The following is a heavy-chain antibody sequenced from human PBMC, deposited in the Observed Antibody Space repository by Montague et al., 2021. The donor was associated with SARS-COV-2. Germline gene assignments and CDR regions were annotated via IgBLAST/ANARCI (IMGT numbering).Heavy chain of an antibody. J-gene: IGHJ3*02. Sequence: SETLSLTCVVFGDSISTDNWWTWVRLPPGKGLEWVGEVNQSGTTIYNPSVKSGVTISEDTSKNQFYLRLNSVTAADTAVYYCARGRRPVVVPGAGPAGRALDTGGQGTRVTVPS. CDR1: GDSISTDNW. CDR2: VNQSGTT. D-gene: IGHD2-2*01. CDR3: ARGRRPVVVPGAGPAGRALDT. V-gene: IGHV4-4*02.